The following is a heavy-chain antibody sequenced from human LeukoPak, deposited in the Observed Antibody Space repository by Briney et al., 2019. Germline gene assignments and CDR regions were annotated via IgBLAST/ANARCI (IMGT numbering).Heavy chain of an antibody. CDR1: GFTFSSYA. J-gene: IGHJ6*02. V-gene: IGHV3-23*01. CDR2: ISGSGGIT. D-gene: IGHD6-13*01. Sequence: GGSLRLSCAASGFTFSSYAMSWVRQAPGKGLEWVSAISGSGGITYYADSVRGRFTISRDNSKNTLYLQMNSLRAEDTAVYYCAKDQAAAGYYYYGMDVWGQGTTVTVSS. CDR3: AKDQAAAGYYYYGMDV.